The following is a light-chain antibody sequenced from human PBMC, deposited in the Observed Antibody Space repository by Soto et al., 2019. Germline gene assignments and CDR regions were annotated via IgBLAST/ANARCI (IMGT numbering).Light chain of an antibody. CDR3: SSYTSSSTVV. V-gene: IGLV2-14*01. J-gene: IGLJ2*01. Sequence: QSALTQPASVSGSPGQSITISCTGTSSDVGGYNYVSWYQQHPGKAPKLMIYEVSNRPSGVSNHFSGSKSGNTASLTISGLQAADEDDYYCSSYTSSSTVVFGGGTQLTVL. CDR2: EVS. CDR1: SSDVGGYNY.